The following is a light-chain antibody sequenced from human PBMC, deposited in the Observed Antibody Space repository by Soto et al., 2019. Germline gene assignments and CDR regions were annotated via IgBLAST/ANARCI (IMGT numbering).Light chain of an antibody. V-gene: IGLV2-14*01. J-gene: IGLJ3*02. Sequence: QSALTQPASVSGSPGQSITISCTGTSSDVGGYNYVSWYQQHPGKAPKLMIYEVSNRPSGVSNRFSGSKSGNTASLTISGLQAEDVADYYCSSYTSSSTLDWVFGGGTKVTVL. CDR2: EVS. CDR1: SSDVGGYNY. CDR3: SSYTSSSTLDWV.